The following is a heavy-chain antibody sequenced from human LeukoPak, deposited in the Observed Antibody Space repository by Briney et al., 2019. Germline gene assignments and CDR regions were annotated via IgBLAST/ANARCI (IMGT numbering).Heavy chain of an antibody. D-gene: IGHD3-10*01. CDR1: GGTFSSYA. V-gene: IGHV1-69*04. J-gene: IGHJ4*02. CDR3: ASWVGSGSYLD. CDR2: IIPILGIA. Sequence: WASVKVSCKASGGTFSSYAISWVRQAPGQGLEWMGRIIPILGIANYAQKFQGRVTITPDKSTSTAYMELSSLRSEDTAVYYCASWVGSGSYLDWGQGTLVTVSS.